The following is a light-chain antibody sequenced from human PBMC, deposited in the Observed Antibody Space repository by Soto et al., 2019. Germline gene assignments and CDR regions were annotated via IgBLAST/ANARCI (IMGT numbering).Light chain of an antibody. Sequence: EIVLTQSPATLSLSPGERATLSCRASQSVSSYLAWYQQKPGQAPRLLIYDASNRATGIPARFSGSGSETDFTLTISSLEPEDFSGYYYQHRSNWVFGQGTKLEIK. CDR3: QHRSNWV. V-gene: IGKV3-11*01. CDR2: DAS. J-gene: IGKJ2*01. CDR1: QSVSSY.